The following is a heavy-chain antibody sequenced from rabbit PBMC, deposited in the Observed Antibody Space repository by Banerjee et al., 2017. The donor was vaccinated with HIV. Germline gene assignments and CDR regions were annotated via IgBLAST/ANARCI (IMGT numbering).Heavy chain of an antibody. J-gene: IGHJ4*01. Sequence: QEQLVESGGGLVQPGGSLTLSCKASGFDFSSNYWMSWVRQAPGKGLEWIGSISTGDGNTYYANWVNGRFTISSHNAQNTLYLQMNSLTAADTATYFCVRGSSGVGYDLWGPGTLVTVS. D-gene: IGHD1-1*01. CDR3: VRGSSGVGYDL. V-gene: IGHV1S47*01. CDR1: GFDFSSNY. CDR2: ISTGDGNT.